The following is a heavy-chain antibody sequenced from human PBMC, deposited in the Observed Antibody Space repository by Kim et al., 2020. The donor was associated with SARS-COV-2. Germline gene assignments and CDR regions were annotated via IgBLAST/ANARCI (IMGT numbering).Heavy chain of an antibody. Sequence: GGSLRLSCEASGFIFHEYGMHWVRQGRGKGLEWVSLISGDGKIIYYGDSVKGRFTISRDNSKKSLFLQINSLRSEDTATYYCAKEGAEAAAPIDHWGQGTRVTVSS. D-gene: IGHD6-19*01. V-gene: IGHV3-43*02. CDR2: ISGDGKII. CDR1: GFIFHEYG. J-gene: IGHJ4*02. CDR3: AKEGAEAAAPIDH.